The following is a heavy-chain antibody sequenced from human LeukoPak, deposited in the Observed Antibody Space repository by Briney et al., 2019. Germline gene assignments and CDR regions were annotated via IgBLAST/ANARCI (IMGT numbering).Heavy chain of an antibody. CDR3: ARHPELYFLDY. D-gene: IGHD2-8*01. CDR2: ISYSGST. V-gene: IGHV4-59*08. J-gene: IGHJ4*02. Sequence: SETLSLTCTVSGASISSYYWSWIRQPPGKGLEWIGYISYSGSTNYNPSLKSRVTISADTSKNQVSLTLSSVTAADTAVYYCARHPELYFLDYWGQGTLVTVSS. CDR1: GASISSYY.